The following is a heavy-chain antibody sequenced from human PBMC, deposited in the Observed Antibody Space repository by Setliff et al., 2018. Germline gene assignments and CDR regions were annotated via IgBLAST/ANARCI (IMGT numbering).Heavy chain of an antibody. Sequence: PSETLSLTCAVYGGSFSGYYWSWIRQPPGKGLEWIGEINHTGSTNYSPSLKSRVTTSVDTSKNHFSLKLDSVTAADTALYYCARSPSSGAYWNPRPFYSDYWARGTQVTVSS. D-gene: IGHD2-21*01. CDR3: ARSPSSGAYWNPRPFYSDY. V-gene: IGHV4-34*01. J-gene: IGHJ4*02. CDR1: GGSFSGYY. CDR2: INHTGST.